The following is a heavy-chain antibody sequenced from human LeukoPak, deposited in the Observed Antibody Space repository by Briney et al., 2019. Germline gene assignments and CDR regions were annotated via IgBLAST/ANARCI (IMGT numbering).Heavy chain of an antibody. V-gene: IGHV4-34*01. CDR3: ARGGYSYGYVINWYFDL. Sequence: SETLSLTCAVYGGSFSGYYWSWIRQPPGKGLEWIGDINHSGSTNYNPSLKSRVTISVDTSKNQFSLKLSSVTAADTAVYYCARGGYSYGYVINWYFDLWGRGTLVTVSS. CDR2: INHSGST. D-gene: IGHD5-18*01. J-gene: IGHJ2*01. CDR1: GGSFSGYY.